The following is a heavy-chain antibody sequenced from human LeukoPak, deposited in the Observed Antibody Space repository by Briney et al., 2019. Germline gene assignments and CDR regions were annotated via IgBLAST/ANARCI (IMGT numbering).Heavy chain of an antibody. CDR1: GGSFSGYY. J-gene: IGHJ5*02. Sequence: PSETLSLTCAVSGGSFSGYYWSWIRQPPGKGLEWIGEINHSGNTNYNPSLKSRVTISVDTSKNQFSLTLSSVTAADTAVYCCARGGGYNWFDPWGQGTLVTVSS. CDR2: INHSGNT. CDR3: ARGGGYNWFDP. V-gene: IGHV4-34*01. D-gene: IGHD3-10*01.